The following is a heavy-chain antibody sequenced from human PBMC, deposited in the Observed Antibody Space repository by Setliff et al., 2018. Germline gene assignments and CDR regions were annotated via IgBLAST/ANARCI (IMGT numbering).Heavy chain of an antibody. J-gene: IGHJ5*02. CDR1: GGSISRSSYY. CDR2: FHTGGST. V-gene: IGHV4-61*09. CDR3: ARAGPTVTFFRVLVISWWDP. Sequence: PSETLSLTCTVSGGSISRSSYYWTWIRQPAGKGLEWIGHFHTGGSTNYNRSLRSRVSISVDTSKNQFSLKLSSVTAADTATYYCARAGPTVTFFRVLVISWWDPWGQGSLVTVSS. D-gene: IGHD3-3*01.